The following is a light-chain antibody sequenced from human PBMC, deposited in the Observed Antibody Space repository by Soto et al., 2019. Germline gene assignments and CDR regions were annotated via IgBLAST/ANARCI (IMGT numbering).Light chain of an antibody. CDR2: DAS. J-gene: IGKJ2*01. CDR3: QQCDNLPYI. CDR1: QDIKKF. V-gene: IGKV1-33*01. Sequence: DIQMTQSPSSLSASVGDRVTITCQASQDIKKFLSWFQQKPGKAPKLLIYDASNLEAGVPPRFGGSGSGTDFTFTITSLQPEDIGTYFCQQCDNLPYIFGQGTKVDIK.